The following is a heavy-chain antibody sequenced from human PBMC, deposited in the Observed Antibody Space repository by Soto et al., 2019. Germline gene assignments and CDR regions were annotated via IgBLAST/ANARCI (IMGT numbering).Heavy chain of an antibody. J-gene: IGHJ4*02. Sequence: SETLSLTCAVYGGSFSGYYWSWIRQPPGKGLEWIGEINHSGSTNYNPSLKSRVTISVDTSKNQFSLKLSSVTAADTAVYYCARGREHSSGWYFVSSWGQGTLVTVSS. CDR3: ARGREHSSGWYFVSS. CDR2: INHSGST. V-gene: IGHV4-34*01. CDR1: GGSFSGYY. D-gene: IGHD6-19*01.